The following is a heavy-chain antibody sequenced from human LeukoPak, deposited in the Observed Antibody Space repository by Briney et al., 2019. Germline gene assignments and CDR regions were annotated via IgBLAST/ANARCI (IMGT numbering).Heavy chain of an antibody. CDR1: GFTFSSFS. CDR3: VRGTDALWDY. D-gene: IGHD1-1*01. CDR2: TSGSSSSI. J-gene: IGHJ4*02. Sequence: GGSLRLACAAYGFTFSSFSMNWVRQAPGKGLEWVSYTSGSSSSIYYTDSVKGRFTISRDNAKNSLYLQMNSLRAEDTAVYYCVRGTDALWDYWGQGTLVTVSS. V-gene: IGHV3-48*04.